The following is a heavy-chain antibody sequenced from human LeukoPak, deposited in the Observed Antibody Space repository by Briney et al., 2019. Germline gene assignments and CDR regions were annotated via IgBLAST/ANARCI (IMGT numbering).Heavy chain of an antibody. Sequence: GGSLRLSCAASGFTFNDSWMNWVRQAPGKGLEWVSNIKKDGSEKYYVDSVKGRFTISRDNAKNSLYLQMNSLRAEDTAVYYCARTEDDYGNYEVYYYYMDVWGKGNTVTVSS. V-gene: IGHV3-7*01. CDR2: IKKDGSEK. J-gene: IGHJ6*03. D-gene: IGHD4-11*01. CDR1: GFTFNDSW. CDR3: ARTEDDYGNYEVYYYYMDV.